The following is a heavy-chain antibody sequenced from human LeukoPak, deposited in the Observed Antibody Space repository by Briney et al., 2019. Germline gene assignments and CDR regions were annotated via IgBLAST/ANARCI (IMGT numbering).Heavy chain of an antibody. Sequence: SGPTLVNPTQTLTLTCTFSGFSLSTSGMCVSWIRQPPGKALEWLARIDWDDDKYYSTSLKTRLTITKDTSKNQVVLTMTNMDPVDTATYYCAHSEGATSYFDYWGQGTLVTVSS. CDR2: IDWDDDK. V-gene: IGHV2-70*12. CDR1: GFSLSTSGMC. CDR3: AHSEGATSYFDY. D-gene: IGHD5-12*01. J-gene: IGHJ4*02.